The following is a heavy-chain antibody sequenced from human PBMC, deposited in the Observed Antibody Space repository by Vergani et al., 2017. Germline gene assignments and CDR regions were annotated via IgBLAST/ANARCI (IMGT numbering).Heavy chain of an antibody. CDR1: GGTFSSYA. D-gene: IGHD1-26*01. CDR2: IIPIFGTA. CDR3: ARGREGELPRYFDY. J-gene: IGHJ4*02. V-gene: IGHV1-69*01. Sequence: QVQLVQSGAEVKKPGSSVKVSCKASGGTFSSYAISWVRQAPGQGLEWMGGIIPIFGTANYAQKFQGRVTITADESTSTAYMELSSPRSEDTAVYYCARGREGELPRYFDYWGQGTLVTVSS.